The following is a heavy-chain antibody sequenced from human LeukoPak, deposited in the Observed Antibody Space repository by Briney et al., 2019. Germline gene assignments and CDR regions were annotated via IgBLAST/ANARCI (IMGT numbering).Heavy chain of an antibody. D-gene: IGHD3-10*01. J-gene: IGHJ5*02. CDR3: VRSLVRGVDTLLGHWFDP. CDR2: IIIYGGST. V-gene: IGHV3-64D*09. Sequence: PGGSLRLSCSASGFTFSNYAMHWVRQAPGKGLEYVSAIIIYGGSTYYADSVKGRFTISRDNSRNTLFLQMSSLRTEDTAVYYCVRSLVRGVDTLLGHWFDPWGQGTLVTVSS. CDR1: GFTFSNYA.